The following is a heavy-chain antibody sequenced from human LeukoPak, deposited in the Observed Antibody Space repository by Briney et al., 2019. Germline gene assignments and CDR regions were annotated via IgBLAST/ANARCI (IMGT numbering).Heavy chain of an antibody. CDR2: IYYSGST. CDR3: ARASQIEYTSSWYGMDV. J-gene: IGHJ6*02. Sequence: SETLSLTCTVSGGSISSGDYYWSWIRQPPEKGLEWIGYIYYSGSTYYNPSLRSRVTISLDTSKSQFSLKLSSVTAADTAACYCARASQIEYTSSWYGMDVWGQGTTVTVSS. V-gene: IGHV4-30-4*01. CDR1: GGSISSGDYY. D-gene: IGHD6-13*01.